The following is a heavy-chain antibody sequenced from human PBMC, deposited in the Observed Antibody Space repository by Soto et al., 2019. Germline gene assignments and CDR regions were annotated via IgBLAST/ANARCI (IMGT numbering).Heavy chain of an antibody. V-gene: IGHV1-3*01. CDR1: GYTVTDYA. J-gene: IGHJ4*02. CDR3: ARGHSGWYYLGDN. CDR2: ITPGNGKT. D-gene: IGHD6-19*01. Sequence: QVHLVQSGAEVKKPGASVKVSCKASGYTVTDYAIYWVRQAPGQSLEWMGWITPGNGKTRYWEKVQGRVTITWDTSATTAYMEVSSLRSEDTAVYYCARGHSGWYYLGDNWGQGTLVTVSS.